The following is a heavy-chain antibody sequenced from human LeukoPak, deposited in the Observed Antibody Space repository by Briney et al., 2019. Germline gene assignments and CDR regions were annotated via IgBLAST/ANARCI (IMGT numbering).Heavy chain of an antibody. Sequence: GGSLRLSCAASGFIFSDYSMNWVRQAPGKGLEWVSYITSSSYAMYYADSVKGRFTISRDNAKNSLYLQMNTLRAEDTAVYYCARGPPLFDPWGQGTLVAVSS. CDR1: GFIFSDYS. CDR2: ITSSSYAM. V-gene: IGHV3-48*01. J-gene: IGHJ5*02. CDR3: ARGPPLFDP.